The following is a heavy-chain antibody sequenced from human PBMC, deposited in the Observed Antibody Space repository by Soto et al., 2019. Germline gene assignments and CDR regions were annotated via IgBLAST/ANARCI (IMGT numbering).Heavy chain of an antibody. J-gene: IGHJ4*02. CDR3: AKAGGDY. Sequence: EVQVLESGGGLVQPGGSLRLSCAAFGFTLSRYAMSWVRQGPGKGLEWVSGFSGSGGVAFYADSVKGRFTISRDNSKNTFYLQMNSLRAEDTAVYFCAKAGGDYWGQGTLVTVSS. CDR1: GFTLSRYA. V-gene: IGHV3-23*01. D-gene: IGHD3-10*01. CDR2: FSGSGGVA.